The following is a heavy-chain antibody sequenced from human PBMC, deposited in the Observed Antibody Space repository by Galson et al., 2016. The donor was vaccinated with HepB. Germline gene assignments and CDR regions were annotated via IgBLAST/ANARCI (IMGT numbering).Heavy chain of an antibody. CDR1: GFSLTTSGAG. D-gene: IGHD4-17*01. CDR2: IYWDDDK. J-gene: IGHJ3*01. CDR3: ARPSTGFVIHTAFDF. V-gene: IGHV2-5*02. Sequence: ALVKPTQTLTLTCTFSGFSLTTSGAGVGWIRQPPGKALEWLALIYWDDDKRYSPSLKRRLTITRDTSKNQVVLTMTNMDPVDTATYSCARPSTGFVIHTAFDFWGQGTMVTVSS.